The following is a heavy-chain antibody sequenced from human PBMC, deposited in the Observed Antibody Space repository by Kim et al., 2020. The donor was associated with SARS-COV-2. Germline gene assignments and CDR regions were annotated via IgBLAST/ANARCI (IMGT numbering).Heavy chain of an antibody. D-gene: IGHD6-19*01. CDR1: GFTFSSYG. CDR2: ISYDGSNK. CDR3: ARDIASYSSGWLYYYYG. V-gene: IGHV3-30*04. J-gene: IGHJ6*01. Sequence: GGSLRLSCAASGFTFSSYGMHWVRQAPGKGLEWVAVISYDGSNKNYVDSVKGRFTISRDNSKNTLYLQMNSLRAEDTAADYCARDIASYSSGWLYYYYG.